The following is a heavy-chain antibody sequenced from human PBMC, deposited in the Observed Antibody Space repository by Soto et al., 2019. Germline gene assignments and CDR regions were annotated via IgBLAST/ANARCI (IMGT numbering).Heavy chain of an antibody. J-gene: IGHJ6*02. D-gene: IGHD7-27*01. V-gene: IGHV3-23*01. CDR3: AKGTGAVFLFYYYGMDV. CDR1: GFTFSSYA. Sequence: GVSLRLSCAASGFTFSSYAMSWVRQAPGQGLEWVSLITTSGGSTYYADSVKGRFTISRDNSKSTLYLQMNSLRAEDTAVYYCAKGTGAVFLFYYYGMDVWGQGTTVTVSS. CDR2: ITTSGGST.